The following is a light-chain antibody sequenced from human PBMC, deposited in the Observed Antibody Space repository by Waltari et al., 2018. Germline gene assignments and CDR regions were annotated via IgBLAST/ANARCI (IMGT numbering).Light chain of an antibody. V-gene: IGKV1-33*01. Sequence: DIQMTQSPSSLSASVGDRVTMTCRASQGISNWLAWYQQKPGKAPKLLIYRASNLETGVPSRFSGSGSVTDFTLTISSLQPEDIATYYCQQHDNSPYSFGQVTKVEIK. CDR2: RAS. CDR1: QGISNW. CDR3: QQHDNSPYS. J-gene: IGKJ2*03.